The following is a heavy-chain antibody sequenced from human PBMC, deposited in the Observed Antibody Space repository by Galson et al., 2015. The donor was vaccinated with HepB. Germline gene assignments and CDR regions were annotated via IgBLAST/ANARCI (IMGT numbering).Heavy chain of an antibody. J-gene: IGHJ5*02. Sequence: SCKASGYTFTGYYMHWVRQAPGQGLEWMGWINPNSGGTNYAQKFQGRVTMTRDTSISTAYMELSRLRSDDTAVYYCARVRGIVVVPAAIRQQGWFDPWGQGTLVTVSS. CDR3: ARVRGIVVVPAAIRQQGWFDP. D-gene: IGHD2-2*02. CDR2: INPNSGGT. V-gene: IGHV1-2*02. CDR1: GYTFTGYY.